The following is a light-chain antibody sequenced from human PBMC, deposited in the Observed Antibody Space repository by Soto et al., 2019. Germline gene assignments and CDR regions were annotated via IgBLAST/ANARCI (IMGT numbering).Light chain of an antibody. V-gene: IGKV3-11*01. CDR1: QSVSSY. CDR2: DVS. CDR3: QYCGTSRT. Sequence: EIVLTQSPATLSLSPGERATLSCRASQSVSSYLAWYQQKPGQAPRLLMYDVSNRATGIPASFSGSGSGTDFTLTITSIEPEDFAVYYCQYCGTSRTFGQGTKVEI. J-gene: IGKJ1*01.